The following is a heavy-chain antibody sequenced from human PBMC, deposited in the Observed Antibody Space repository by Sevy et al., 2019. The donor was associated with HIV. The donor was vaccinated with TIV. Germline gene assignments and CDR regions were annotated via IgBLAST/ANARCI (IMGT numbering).Heavy chain of an antibody. CDR3: ARHSPMITFGGVIANPGFDP. Sequence: SETLSLTCTVSGGSISSSSYYWGWIRQPPGKGLEWIGSIYYSGSTYYNPSLKSRVTISVDTSKNQFSLKLSSVTAADTAVYYFARHSPMITFGGVIANPGFDPWGQGTLVTVSS. V-gene: IGHV4-39*01. D-gene: IGHD3-16*02. CDR1: GGSISSSSYY. CDR2: IYYSGST. J-gene: IGHJ5*02.